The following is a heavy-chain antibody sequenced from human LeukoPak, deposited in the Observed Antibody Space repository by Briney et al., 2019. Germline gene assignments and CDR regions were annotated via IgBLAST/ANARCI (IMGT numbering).Heavy chain of an antibody. CDR1: GYTFTGYY. J-gene: IGHJ3*02. D-gene: IGHD6-6*01. Sequence: ASVKVSCKASGYTFTGYYIHWVRQAPGQGLEWMGWINANSGGTNYAQKFQGRVAMTRDTSVSTAYMELSRLRFDNTAVYYCARYLAAPYDAFDIWGQGTMVIVSS. V-gene: IGHV1-2*02. CDR2: INANSGGT. CDR3: ARYLAAPYDAFDI.